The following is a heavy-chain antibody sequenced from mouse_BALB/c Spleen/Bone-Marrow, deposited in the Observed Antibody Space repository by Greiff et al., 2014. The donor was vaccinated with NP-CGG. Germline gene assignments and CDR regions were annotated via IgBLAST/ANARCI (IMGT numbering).Heavy chain of an antibody. V-gene: IGHV4-1*02. CDR3: GRQGYYGYFAY. CDR1: GFDFSRYW. D-gene: IGHD1-2*01. J-gene: IGHJ3*01. Sequence: VQLKESGGGLVQPGGSLKLSCAASGFDFSRYWMRWVRQAPGKGLEWIGEINPDSSTINYTPSLKDKSIISRDNAKNTLYLQMSKVRSEDTALYYCGRQGYYGYFAYWGQGTLVTVSA. CDR2: INPDSSTI.